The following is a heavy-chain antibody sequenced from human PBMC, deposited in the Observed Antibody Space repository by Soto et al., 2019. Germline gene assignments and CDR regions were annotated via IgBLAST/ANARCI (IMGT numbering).Heavy chain of an antibody. Sequence: TLSLTCTVSGCSISSGGYYWYWIRQHPGKGLEWIGYIYYSGTTYYNPSLKSRVTISVDTSKNQFSLKLSSVTAADTAVYYCAASCVACGGFNYYGMDVWAQGTTVTVSS. CDR1: GCSISSGGYY. CDR2: IYYSGTT. V-gene: IGHV4-31*03. CDR3: AASCVACGGFNYYGMDV. D-gene: IGHD2-21*01. J-gene: IGHJ6*02.